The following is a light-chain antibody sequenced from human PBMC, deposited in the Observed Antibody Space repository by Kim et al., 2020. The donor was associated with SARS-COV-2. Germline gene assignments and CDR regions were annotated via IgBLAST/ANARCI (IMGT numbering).Light chain of an antibody. CDR1: SGDVGSYNL. Sequence: GQSNTISCTGTSGDVGSYNLVSWYQQHPGKAPKLMIYEGSKRPSGVSNRFSGSKSGNTASLTISGLQAEDEADYYCCSYAGSYTVLFGGGTKLTVL. CDR2: EGS. V-gene: IGLV2-23*01. J-gene: IGLJ2*01. CDR3: CSYAGSYTVL.